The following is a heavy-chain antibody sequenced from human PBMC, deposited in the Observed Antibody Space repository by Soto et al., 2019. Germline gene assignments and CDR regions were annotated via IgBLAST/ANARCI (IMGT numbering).Heavy chain of an antibody. CDR2: ISAYNGNT. CDR3: ASDLPLVGSDGWFDP. J-gene: IGHJ5*02. Sequence: QVQLVQSGAEVKKPGASVKVSCKASGYTFTSYGISWVRQAPGQGLEWMGWISAYNGNTNYAQKLQGRVTMTTDTSTSTAYMELRSLRSDDTAVYYCASDLPLVGSDGWFDPWGQGTLVTVSS. D-gene: IGHD2-21*02. CDR1: GYTFTSYG. V-gene: IGHV1-18*01.